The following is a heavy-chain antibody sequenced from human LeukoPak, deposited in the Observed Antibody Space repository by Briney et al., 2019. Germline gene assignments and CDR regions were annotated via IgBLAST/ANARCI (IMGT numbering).Heavy chain of an antibody. V-gene: IGHV4-61*02. CDR1: GGSIRSGNYY. Sequence: PSETLSLTCTVSGGSIRSGNYYWSWIRQPAGKGLEWVGRTTTSGSTNYNPSLKSRVTISVDTSKNQFSLKLSSVTAADTAVYYCTRDGQRGSYGDAFDLWGQGTMVTVSS. D-gene: IGHD1-26*01. CDR2: TTTSGST. J-gene: IGHJ3*01. CDR3: TRDGQRGSYGDAFDL.